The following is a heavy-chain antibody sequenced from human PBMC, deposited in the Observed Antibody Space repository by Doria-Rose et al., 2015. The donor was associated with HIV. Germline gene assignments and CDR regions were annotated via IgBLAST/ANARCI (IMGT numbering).Heavy chain of an antibody. J-gene: IGHJ4*02. Sequence: QVQLVQSGPVLVKPTETLTLTCTASGVSLSSPGMGVSWIRQPPGKALEWLANIFSDDERSYKTSLKSRLTISRGTSKSQVVLTMTDMGPVDTATYYCARIKSSRWYHKYYFDFWGQGTLVIVSA. D-gene: IGHD6-13*01. V-gene: IGHV2-26*01. CDR1: GVSLSSPGMG. CDR2: IFSDDER. CDR3: ARIKSSRWYHKYYFDF.